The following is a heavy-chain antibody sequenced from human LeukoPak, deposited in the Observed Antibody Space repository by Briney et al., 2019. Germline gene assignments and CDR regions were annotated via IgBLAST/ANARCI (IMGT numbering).Heavy chain of an antibody. CDR2: ISAYNGNT. CDR3: ARYVLGYCSSTSCYVGAGFDY. D-gene: IGHD2-2*01. V-gene: IGHV1-18*04. J-gene: IGHJ4*02. CDR1: GYTFTGYY. Sequence: ASVKVSCKASGYTFTGYYMHWVRQAPGQGLEWMGWISAYNGNTNYAQKLQGRVTMTTDTSTSTAYMELRSLRSDDTAVYYCARYVLGYCSSTSCYVGAGFDYWGQGTLVTVSS.